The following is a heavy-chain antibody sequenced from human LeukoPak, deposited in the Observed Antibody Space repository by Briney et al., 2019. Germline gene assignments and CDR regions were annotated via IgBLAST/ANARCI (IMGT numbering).Heavy chain of an antibody. V-gene: IGHV3-21*01. Sequence: GGSLRLSCAASGFTFSSYSMNWVRQAPGKGLEWVSSISSSSSYIYYADSVKGRFTISRDNARNSLYLQMNSLRAEDTAVYYCARDIYSSGTDAFDIWGQGTMVTVSS. CDR2: ISSSSSYI. CDR3: ARDIYSSGTDAFDI. J-gene: IGHJ3*02. CDR1: GFTFSSYS. D-gene: IGHD6-19*01.